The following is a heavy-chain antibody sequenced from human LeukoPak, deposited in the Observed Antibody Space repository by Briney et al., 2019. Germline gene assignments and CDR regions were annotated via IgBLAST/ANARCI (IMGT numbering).Heavy chain of an antibody. J-gene: IGHJ4*02. CDR1: GGSVSSGSYY. D-gene: IGHD6-19*01. Sequence: AETLSLTCTVSGGSVSSGSYYWGWIRQPRGKGLEWIGYIYSSRTTNYHPSLKSRVPISVDTSKNQFSLKLSSVTAADTAVYYCARAGGRAVAGLFDYWGQGTLVTVSS. CDR3: ARAGGRAVAGLFDY. CDR2: IYSSRTT. V-gene: IGHV4-61*01.